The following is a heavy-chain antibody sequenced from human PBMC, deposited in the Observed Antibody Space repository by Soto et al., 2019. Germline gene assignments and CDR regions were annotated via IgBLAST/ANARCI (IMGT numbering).Heavy chain of an antibody. CDR1: GFTFDDYA. CDR3: VKDITVYGSGSYDY. J-gene: IGHJ4*02. V-gene: IGHV3-9*01. D-gene: IGHD3-10*01. Sequence: EVQLVESGGGLVQPGRSLRLSCAASGFTFDDYAMHWVRQVPGKGLVWVSGISWHSATIGYADSVKGRFTISRDNAKSSLYLQMDSLRAEDTAMYYCVKDITVYGSGSYDYWGQGTLITVSS. CDR2: ISWHSATI.